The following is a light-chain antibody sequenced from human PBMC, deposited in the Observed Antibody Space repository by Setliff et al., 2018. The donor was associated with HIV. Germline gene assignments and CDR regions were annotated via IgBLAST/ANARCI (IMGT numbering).Light chain of an antibody. Sequence: QSVLTQPASVSGSPGQSITISCTGTSSDVGGYNYVSWYQQHPGKAPKLMISDVSKRPSGVSNRFSGPKSGNTASLTISGLQTEDEADYYCSSYTSSSTYVFGTGTRSPS. V-gene: IGLV2-14*01. J-gene: IGLJ1*01. CDR3: SSYTSSSTYV. CDR2: DVS. CDR1: SSDVGGYNY.